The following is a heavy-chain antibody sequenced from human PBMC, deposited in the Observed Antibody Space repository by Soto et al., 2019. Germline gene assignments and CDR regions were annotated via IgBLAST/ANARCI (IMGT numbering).Heavy chain of an antibody. Sequence: TLSLTCTVSGGSISSGGYYWSWIRQHPGKGLEWIGYIYYSGSTYYNPSLKSRVTISVDTSKNQFSLKLSSVTAADTAVYYCARDQVVRDHDAFDIWGQGTMVTVSS. D-gene: IGHD3-10*01. CDR2: IYYSGST. CDR3: ARDQVVRDHDAFDI. J-gene: IGHJ3*02. V-gene: IGHV4-31*03. CDR1: GGSISSGGYY.